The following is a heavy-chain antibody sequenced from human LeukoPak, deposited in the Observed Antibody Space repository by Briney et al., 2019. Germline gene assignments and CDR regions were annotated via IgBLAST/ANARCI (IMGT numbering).Heavy chain of an antibody. V-gene: IGHV3-48*01. J-gene: IGHJ4*02. Sequence: GVSLTLSCTPSGFPFIEYSMQWAPRFREKGREGIAYIGIDSGNTKYADSVRGRFTISADKTKNSLYLQMNSLRVDDTAVYYCARDHNYAFDNWGQGTLVSVAS. CDR1: GFPFIEYS. D-gene: IGHD1-1*01. CDR2: IGIDSGNT. CDR3: ARDHNYAFDN.